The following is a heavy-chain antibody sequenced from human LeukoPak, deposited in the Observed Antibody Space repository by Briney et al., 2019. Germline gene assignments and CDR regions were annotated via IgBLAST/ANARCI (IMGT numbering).Heavy chain of an antibody. CDR1: GFTFSSYG. D-gene: IGHD3-22*01. CDR3: AKDRITMRGVIDY. Sequence: GGSLRLSCAASGFTFSSYGMSWVHQAPGKGLEWVSAISGSGGSTYYADSVKGRFTISRDNSKNTLYLQMNSLRAEDTAVYYCAKDRITMRGVIDYWGQGTLVTVSS. CDR2: ISGSGGST. V-gene: IGHV3-23*01. J-gene: IGHJ4*02.